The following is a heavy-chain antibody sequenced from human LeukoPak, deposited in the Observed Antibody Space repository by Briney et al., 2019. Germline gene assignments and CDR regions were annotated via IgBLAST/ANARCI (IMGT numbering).Heavy chain of an antibody. CDR2: MNPHSGNK. CDR3: ARLPYYYNSSDYAL. Sequence: GASVKVSCEASGYTFNSYDINWVRQATGQGLEWVGWMNPHSGNKAYAQRFQGRVSLTRNTSISTAYMELSSLRSEDTAVYYCARLPYYYNSSDYALWGQGTLVTVSS. D-gene: IGHD3-22*01. J-gene: IGHJ4*02. V-gene: IGHV1-8*01. CDR1: GYTFNSYD.